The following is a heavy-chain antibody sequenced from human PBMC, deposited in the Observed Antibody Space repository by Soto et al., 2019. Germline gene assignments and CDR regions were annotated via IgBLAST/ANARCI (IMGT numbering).Heavy chain of an antibody. CDR3: ARTSGYSSRGYFDY. V-gene: IGHV1-2*02. Sequence: ASVKVSCKASGYTFTGYYMHWVRHAPGQGLEWMGWINPNSGGTNYAQKFQGRVTMTRDTSISTAYMELSRLRSDDTAVYYCARTSGYSSRGYFDYWGQGTLVTVSS. CDR1: GYTFTGYY. J-gene: IGHJ4*02. D-gene: IGHD6-13*01. CDR2: INPNSGGT.